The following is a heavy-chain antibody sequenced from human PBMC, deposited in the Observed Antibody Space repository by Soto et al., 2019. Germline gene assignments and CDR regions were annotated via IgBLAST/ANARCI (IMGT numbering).Heavy chain of an antibody. V-gene: IGHV3-30*18. CDR3: AKDPSTGPS. J-gene: IGHJ5*02. CDR1: GFTFSSYG. Sequence: PGGSLRLSCAASGFTFSSYGMHWVRQAPGKGLEWVAVISYDGSNKYYADSVKGRFTISRDNSKNTLYLQMNSLRAEDTAVYYCAKDPSTGPSWGQGTLVTVSS. CDR2: ISYDGSNK.